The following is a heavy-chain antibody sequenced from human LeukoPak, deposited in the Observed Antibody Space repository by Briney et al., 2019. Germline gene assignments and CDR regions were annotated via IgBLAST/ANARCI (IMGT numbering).Heavy chain of an antibody. CDR2: INHSGST. CDR1: GGSFSGYY. J-gene: IGHJ4*02. D-gene: IGHD6-19*01. CDR3: ARGYSSGWYVGY. V-gene: IGHV4-34*01. Sequence: SETLSLTCAVSGGSFSGYYWSWIRQAPGKGLEWTGEINHSGSTNYNPSLKSRVTISTDTSKNQFSLKLTSVTAADTAMYYCARGYSSGWYVGYWGQGTLVTVSS.